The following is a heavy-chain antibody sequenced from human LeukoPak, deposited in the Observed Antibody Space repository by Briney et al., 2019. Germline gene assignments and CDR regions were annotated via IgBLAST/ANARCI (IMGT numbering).Heavy chain of an antibody. CDR3: ARGFSSSSGFDY. CDR2: INWNGGST. D-gene: IGHD6-13*01. J-gene: IGHJ4*02. Sequence: GGSLRLSCAASGFTFDDYGMSWVRQAPGKGPEWVSGINWNGGSTGYADSVKGRFTISRDNAKNSLYLQMNSLRAEDTALYYCARGFSSSSGFDYWGQGTLVTVSS. V-gene: IGHV3-20*04. CDR1: GFTFDDYG.